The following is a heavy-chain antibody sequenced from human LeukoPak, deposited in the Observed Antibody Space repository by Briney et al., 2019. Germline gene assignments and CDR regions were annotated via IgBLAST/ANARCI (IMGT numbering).Heavy chain of an antibody. CDR1: GFTFSSYA. D-gene: IGHD1-26*01. J-gene: IGHJ4*02. CDR3: ARASGSYFIDY. CDR2: ISGSGGST. V-gene: IGHV3-23*01. Sequence: GGSLRLSCAASGFTFSSYAMSWVRQAPGKGLEWVSAISGSGGSTYYADSVKGRFTISRDNAKNSLYLQMNSLRAEDTAVYYCARASGSYFIDYWGQGTLVTVSS.